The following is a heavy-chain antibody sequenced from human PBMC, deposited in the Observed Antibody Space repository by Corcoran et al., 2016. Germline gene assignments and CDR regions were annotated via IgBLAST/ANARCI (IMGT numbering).Heavy chain of an antibody. V-gene: IGHV4-39*01. Sequence: QLQLQESGPGLVKPSETLSLTCTVSGGSVSTSSYFWGWIRQFPGKGLEWIGNIHHSGDTYLNPSLKSRITVSVDASNNQFSLKMSSVTAADTAVYYCARITGQFCTRASCYGGLDPWGQGTLVTVSS. CDR1: GGSVSTSSYF. D-gene: IGHD2-2*01. CDR3: ARITGQFCTRASCYGGLDP. CDR2: IHHSGDT. J-gene: IGHJ5*02.